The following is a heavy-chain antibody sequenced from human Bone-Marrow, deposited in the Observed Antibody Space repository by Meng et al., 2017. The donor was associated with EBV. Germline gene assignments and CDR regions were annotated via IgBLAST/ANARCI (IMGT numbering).Heavy chain of an antibody. J-gene: IGHJ4*02. Sequence: QVQLVQSGSELKKPGASVKVSCKTSVYTFTSYTLNWVRQAPGQGLEWMGWINTNTGNPTYALGFTGRIVFSLDTSVSTAYLQISSLKADDTGVYYCATSNNWSDFHYWGQGTLVTVPS. CDR3: ATSNNWSDFHY. CDR1: VYTFTSYT. CDR2: INTNTGNP. V-gene: IGHV7-4-1*02. D-gene: IGHD1-1*01.